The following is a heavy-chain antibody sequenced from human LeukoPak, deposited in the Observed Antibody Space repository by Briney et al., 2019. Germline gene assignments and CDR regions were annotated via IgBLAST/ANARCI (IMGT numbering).Heavy chain of an antibody. Sequence: GGSLRLSCAASGFTFSDYYMSWIRQAPGKGLEWVSYISSSGSTIYYADSVKGRFTISRDNAKNSLYPQMNSLGAEDTAVYYCAGDYGDYERYFDYWGQGTLVTVSS. D-gene: IGHD4-17*01. CDR2: ISSSGSTI. CDR3: AGDYGDYERYFDY. J-gene: IGHJ4*02. V-gene: IGHV3-11*01. CDR1: GFTFSDYY.